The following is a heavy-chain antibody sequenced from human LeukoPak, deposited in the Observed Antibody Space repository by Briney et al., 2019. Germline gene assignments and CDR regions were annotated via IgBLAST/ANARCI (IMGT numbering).Heavy chain of an antibody. V-gene: IGHV4-34*01. CDR2: INLSGGT. Sequence: ASETLSLTCGVSGASFSGYYWSWIRQPPGKGLEWIGEINLSGGTNYNPSLKSRVTISVDTSKKQFSLQLRSVTAEDTAVYYCATDRYYGSGSYYKFDYWGQGTLVTVSS. D-gene: IGHD3-10*01. J-gene: IGHJ4*02. CDR1: GASFSGYY. CDR3: ATDRYYGSGSYYKFDY.